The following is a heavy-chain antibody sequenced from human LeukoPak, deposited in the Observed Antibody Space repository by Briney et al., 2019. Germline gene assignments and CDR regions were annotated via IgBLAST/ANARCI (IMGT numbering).Heavy chain of an antibody. D-gene: IGHD5-18*01. J-gene: IGHJ4*02. V-gene: IGHV4-34*01. CDR2: INHSGST. CDR1: GGSLSGYY. Sequence: PSETLSLTCAVYGGSLSGYYWSWIRQPPGKGPEWIGEINHSGSTNYKPSLKSRVSISADTSKNQFSLKLSSVTAADTAVYYCARTGETAMDSRGLFDYWGQGTLVTVSS. CDR3: ARTGETAMDSRGLFDY.